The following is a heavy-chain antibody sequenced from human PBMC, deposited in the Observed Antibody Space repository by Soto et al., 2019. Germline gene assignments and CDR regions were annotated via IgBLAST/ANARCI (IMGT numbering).Heavy chain of an antibody. Sequence: SETLSLTCAVYGGSFSGYYWSWIRQPPGKGLEWIGEINHSGSTNYNPPLKSRVTISVDTSKNQFSLKLSSVTAADTAVYYCARGRTVVPAAMYIWFDPWGQGTLVTVSS. CDR1: GGSFSGYY. CDR2: INHSGST. CDR3: ARGRTVVPAAMYIWFDP. J-gene: IGHJ5*02. V-gene: IGHV4-34*01. D-gene: IGHD2-2*01.